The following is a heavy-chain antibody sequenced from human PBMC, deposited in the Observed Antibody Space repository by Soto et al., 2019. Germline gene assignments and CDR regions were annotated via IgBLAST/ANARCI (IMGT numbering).Heavy chain of an antibody. V-gene: IGHV4-30-4*01. CDR2: IYYSGST. Sequence: QVQLQESGPGLVKPSQTLSLTCTVSGGSISSGDYYWSWIRQPPGKGLEWIGYIYYSGSTYYNPSLKSRVTRSVGTSKNQFSLKLSSVTAADTAVYYCARWCITMVRGSFGGMDVWGQGTTVTVSS. CDR3: ARWCITMVRGSFGGMDV. CDR1: GGSISSGDYY. J-gene: IGHJ6*02. D-gene: IGHD3-10*01.